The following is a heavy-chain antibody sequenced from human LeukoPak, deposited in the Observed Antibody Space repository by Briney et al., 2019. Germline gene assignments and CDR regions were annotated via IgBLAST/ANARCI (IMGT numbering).Heavy chain of an antibody. CDR3: ATGDYYDSSPLEY. D-gene: IGHD3-22*01. J-gene: IGHJ4*02. CDR2: FDPEDGET. Sequence: ASVKVSCKVSGYTLTELSMHWVRQAPGKGLEGMGGFDPEDGETIYAQKFQGRVTMTEDTSTDTAYMELSSLRSEDTAVYYCATGDYYDSSPLEYWGQGTLVTVSS. V-gene: IGHV1-24*01. CDR1: GYTLTELS.